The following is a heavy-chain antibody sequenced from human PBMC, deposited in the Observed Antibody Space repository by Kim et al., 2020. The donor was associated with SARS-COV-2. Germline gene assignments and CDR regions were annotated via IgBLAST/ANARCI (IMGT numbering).Heavy chain of an antibody. Sequence: ASVKVSCKASGYTFTSYAMNWVRQAPGQGLAWMGWINTNTGNSTYAQGFTGRFVFSLNTSVSTAYLQISSLKAEYTAVYYCASESAYTTGHAFDIWGQGTMVTVSS. CDR3: ASESAYTTGHAFDI. J-gene: IGHJ3*02. CDR2: INTNTGNS. D-gene: IGHD4-17*01. V-gene: IGHV7-4-1*02. CDR1: GYTFTSYA.